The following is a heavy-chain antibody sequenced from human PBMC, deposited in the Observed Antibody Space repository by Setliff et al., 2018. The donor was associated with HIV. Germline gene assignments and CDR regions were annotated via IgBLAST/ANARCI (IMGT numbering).Heavy chain of an antibody. CDR2: IYPGDSDT. D-gene: IGHD3-16*01. V-gene: IGHV5-51*01. J-gene: IGHJ4*02. CDR3: TRLWHENWGGVDY. CDR1: GYSLTTNW. Sequence: PGESLKISCKGSGYSLTTNWIGWVRQMPGKGLEWMGIIYPGDSDTRYSPSFQGQVTISADKSISTAYLQWTSLRASDTAMYYCTRLWHENWGGVDYWGQGTLVTVSS.